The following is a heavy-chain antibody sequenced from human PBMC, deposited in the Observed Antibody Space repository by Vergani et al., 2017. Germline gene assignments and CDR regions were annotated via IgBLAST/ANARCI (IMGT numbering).Heavy chain of an antibody. D-gene: IGHD2-21*01. CDR1: GSSVSRGTYY. CDR3: AGASHCINCYSEGPKGPGYYYMDV. J-gene: IGHJ6*03. CDR2: MYTSGHT. Sequence: QVQLQESGPGLLKPSQTLSLTCTVSGSSVSRGTYYWTWIRPPAGKKLEWIVRMYTSGHTIYNPSLESRVTMSVDTSKNQFSLQLSSVTAADTAVYYCAGASHCINCYSEGPKGPGYYYMDVWGKXP. V-gene: IGHV4-61*02.